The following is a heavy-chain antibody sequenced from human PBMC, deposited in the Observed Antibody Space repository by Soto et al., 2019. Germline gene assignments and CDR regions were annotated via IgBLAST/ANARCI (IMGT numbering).Heavy chain of an antibody. CDR2: INPNSGGT. CDR1: GYTFTGYY. CDR3: ARDSGPYSSGWYRYYYYYGMDV. D-gene: IGHD6-19*01. J-gene: IGHJ6*02. Sequence: ASVKVSCKASGYTFTGYYMHWVRQAPGQGLEWMGWINPNSGGTNYAQKFQGRVTMTRDTSISTAYMELSRLRSDDTAVYYCARDSGPYSSGWYRYYYYYGMDVWGQGTTVTFSS. V-gene: IGHV1-2*02.